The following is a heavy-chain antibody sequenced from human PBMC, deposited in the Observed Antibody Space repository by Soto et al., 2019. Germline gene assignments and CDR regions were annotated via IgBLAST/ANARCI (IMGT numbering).Heavy chain of an antibody. CDR3: ASHYTVPTLQNGRWS. CDR1: RGSVTGYY. CDR2: IYYAGNT. Sequence: SETLSLTCTVSRGSVTGYYWSWIRQAPGRGLEWIGYIYYAGNTLYTPSLSSRGTISIDTSKNQFSLRLTSVTAADPAVYFGASHYTVPTLQNGRWSWGRDATVTVSS. V-gene: IGHV4-59*02. D-gene: IGHD2-15*01. J-gene: IGHJ6*01.